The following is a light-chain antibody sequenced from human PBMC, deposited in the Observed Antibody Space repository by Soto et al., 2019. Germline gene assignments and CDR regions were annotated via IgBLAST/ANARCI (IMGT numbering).Light chain of an antibody. CDR1: QSPLHNNEYVY. J-gene: IGKJ4*01. Sequence: DIVLTQSPVSLPVTPGEPASISCRSSQSPLHNNEYVYLDWYLQMPGQSPQLLIYIGSTRASGVPDTFIGSGSGSDFPLTISTVEAEYVGVYYCMQALQTPLTFSGGTKVEIK. CDR2: IGS. CDR3: MQALQTPLT. V-gene: IGKV2-28*01.